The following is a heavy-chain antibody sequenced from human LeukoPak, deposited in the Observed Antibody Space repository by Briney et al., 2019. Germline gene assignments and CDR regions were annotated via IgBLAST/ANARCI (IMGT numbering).Heavy chain of an antibody. CDR2: IYHSGST. CDR3: ARDGYSGNDGL. CDR1: GGSISSGSYY. J-gene: IGHJ4*02. D-gene: IGHD5-12*01. Sequence: SQTLSLTCTVSGGSISSGSYYWSWIRQPPGKGLEWIGYIYHSGSTKYNPSLESRVTISVDTSKSQFSLKLSSVTAADTAVYYCARDGYSGNDGLWGQGTLVTVSS. V-gene: IGHV4-61*01.